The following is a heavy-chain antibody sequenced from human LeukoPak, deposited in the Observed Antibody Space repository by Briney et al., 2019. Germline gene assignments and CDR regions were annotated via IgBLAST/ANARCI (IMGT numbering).Heavy chain of an antibody. V-gene: IGHV3-21*01. D-gene: IGHD1-26*01. J-gene: IGHJ6*03. Sequence: PGGSLRLSCAASGFTFSSYVMNWVRQAPGKGLEWVSSITSGSSYRFYADSVEGRFTISRDNAKNSLYLQMNSLRAEDTAVYYCARDPYSGSYGNYYYYFMDVWGKGTTVTISS. CDR3: ARDPYSGSYGNYYYYFMDV. CDR2: ITSGSSYR. CDR1: GFTFSSYV.